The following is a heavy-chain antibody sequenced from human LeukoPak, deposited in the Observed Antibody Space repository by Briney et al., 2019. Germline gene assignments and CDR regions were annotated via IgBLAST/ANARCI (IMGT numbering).Heavy chain of an antibody. J-gene: IGHJ4*02. D-gene: IGHD6-13*01. V-gene: IGHV4-39*07. CDR2: IYYSGST. CDR3: ARGIAAYYFDY. Sequence: SETLSLTCTVSGDSISVHYWGWIRQPPGKGLEWIGSIYYSGSTYYNPSLKSRVTISVDTSKNQFSLKLSSVTAADTAVYYCARGIAAYYFDYWGQGTLVTVSS. CDR1: GDSISVHY.